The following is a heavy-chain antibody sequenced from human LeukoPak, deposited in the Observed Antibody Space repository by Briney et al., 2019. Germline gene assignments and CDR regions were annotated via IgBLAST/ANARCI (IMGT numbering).Heavy chain of an antibody. CDR1: GYTFTSYG. V-gene: IGHV1-18*01. D-gene: IGHD1-26*01. Sequence: GASVKVSCKASGYTFTSYGISWVRQAPGQGLEWMGWISAYDGNTNYAQKLQGRVTMTTDTSTSTAYMELRSLRSDDTAVYYCARDSGNIVGATTHPSFDYWGQGTLVTVSS. CDR2: ISAYDGNT. J-gene: IGHJ4*02. CDR3: ARDSGNIVGATTHPSFDY.